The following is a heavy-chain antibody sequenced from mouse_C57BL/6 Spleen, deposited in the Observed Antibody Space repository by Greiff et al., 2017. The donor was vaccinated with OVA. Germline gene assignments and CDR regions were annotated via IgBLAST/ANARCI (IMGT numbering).Heavy chain of an antibody. CDR1: GYTFTDYN. CDR2: INPNNGGT. J-gene: IGHJ2*01. CDR3: ARDTTPYYFDY. V-gene: IGHV1-22*01. Sequence: VQLKESGPELVKPGASVKMSCKASGYTFTDYNMHWVKQSHGKSLEWIGYINPNNGGTSYNQKFKGKATLTVNKSSSTAYMELRSLTSEDSAVYYCARDTTPYYFDYWGQGTTLTVSS. D-gene: IGHD1-1*01.